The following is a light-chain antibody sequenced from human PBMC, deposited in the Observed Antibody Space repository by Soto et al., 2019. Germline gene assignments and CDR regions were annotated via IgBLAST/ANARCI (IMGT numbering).Light chain of an antibody. CDR1: RSDVGGYNH. J-gene: IGLJ1*01. Sequence: QSALTQPASVSGSPGQSITIFCTGTRSDVGGYNHVSWYQQHPGTAPKLMIYEVRNRPSGVSNRFSGSKSGNTASLTISGLQAEDEADYYCSSYTSRSTLVFGTGTKLTVL. CDR2: EVR. V-gene: IGLV2-14*01. CDR3: SSYTSRSTLV.